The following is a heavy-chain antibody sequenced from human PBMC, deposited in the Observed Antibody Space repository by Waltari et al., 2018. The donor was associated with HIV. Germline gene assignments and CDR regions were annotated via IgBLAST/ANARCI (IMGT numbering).Heavy chain of an antibody. CDR1: GFTFRSYS. CDR2: ISSSSSYI. V-gene: IGHV3-21*01. J-gene: IGHJ2*01. CDR3: ARDPVAGKGYFDL. Sequence: EVQLVESGGGLVKPGGSLRLSCAASGFTFRSYSMNWFRQAPGKGLEWVSSISSSSSYIYYADSVKGRFTISRDNAKNSLYLQMNSLRAEDTAVYYCARDPVAGKGYFDLWGRGTLVTVSS. D-gene: IGHD6-19*01.